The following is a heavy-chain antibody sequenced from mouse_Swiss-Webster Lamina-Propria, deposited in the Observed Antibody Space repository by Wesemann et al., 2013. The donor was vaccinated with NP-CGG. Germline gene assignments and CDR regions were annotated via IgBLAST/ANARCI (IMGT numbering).Heavy chain of an antibody. V-gene: IGHV5-6-3*01. CDR2: INSNGGST. D-gene: IGHD1-2*01. J-gene: IGHJ1*01. Sequence: INSNGGSTYYPDSVKGRFTISRDNAKNTLYLQMSSLKSEDTAMYYCARGYYGYYWYFDVWGAGDHGVTVSS. CDR3: ARGYYGYYWYFDV.